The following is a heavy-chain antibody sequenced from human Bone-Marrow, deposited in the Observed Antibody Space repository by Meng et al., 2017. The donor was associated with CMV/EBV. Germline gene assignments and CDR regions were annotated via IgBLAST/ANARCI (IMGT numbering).Heavy chain of an antibody. CDR3: ARDWSVGSLYGFDP. CDR1: GYTFTGYY. V-gene: IGHV1-2*02. J-gene: IGHJ5*02. D-gene: IGHD3-10*01. CDR2: INPNSGGT. Sequence: ASVKVSCKASGYTFTGYYMHWVRQAPGQGLEWMGWINPNSGGTNYAQKFQGRVTMTRDTSISTAYMELSRLRSDDTAVYYCARDWSVGSLYGFDPWGQGTLVTVSS.